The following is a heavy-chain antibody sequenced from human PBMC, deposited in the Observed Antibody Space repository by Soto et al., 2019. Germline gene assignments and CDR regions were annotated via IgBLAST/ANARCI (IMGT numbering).Heavy chain of an antibody. CDR2: ISGSGGST. V-gene: IGHV3-23*01. CDR3: AKGPAHQPPALDY. Sequence: LRLSCAASGFTFSSYAMSGVRQAPGKGLEWVSAISGSGGSTYYADSVKGRFTISRDNSKNTLYLQMNSLRAEDTAVYYCAKGPAHQPPALDYWGQGTLVTVSS. CDR1: GFTFSSYA. J-gene: IGHJ4*02.